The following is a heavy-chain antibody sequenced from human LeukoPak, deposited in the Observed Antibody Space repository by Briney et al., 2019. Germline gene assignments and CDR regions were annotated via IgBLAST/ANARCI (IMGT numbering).Heavy chain of an antibody. V-gene: IGHV3-21*01. J-gene: IGHJ4*02. D-gene: IGHD6-6*01. Sequence: GGSLRLSCAASGFTFSSYCMTWVRQAPGKGLEWVSSISSSSSYIYYADSVKGRFTISRNNAKNSLYLQMNSLRAEDTAVYYCARGGRSSSLGDYWGQGTLVTVSS. CDR1: GFTFSSYC. CDR3: ARGGRSSSLGDY. CDR2: ISSSSSYI.